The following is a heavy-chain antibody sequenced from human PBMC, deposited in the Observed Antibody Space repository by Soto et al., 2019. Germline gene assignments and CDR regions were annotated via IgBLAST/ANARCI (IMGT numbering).Heavy chain of an antibody. CDR2: IYYSGST. CDR1: GYSITSYY. Sequence: SETLCLTCTVSGYSITSYYWSGIRHPPGKGLEWIGYIYYSGSTNYNPSLKSRVTISVDTSKNQFSLKLSSVTAADTAVYYCARDPTIYDSSGFDAFDIWGQGTMVT. D-gene: IGHD3-22*01. CDR3: ARDPTIYDSSGFDAFDI. J-gene: IGHJ3*02. V-gene: IGHV4-59*01.